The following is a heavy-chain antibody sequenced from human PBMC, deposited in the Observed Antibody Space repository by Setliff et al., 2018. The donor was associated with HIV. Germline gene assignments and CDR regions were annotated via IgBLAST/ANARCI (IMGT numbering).Heavy chain of an antibody. V-gene: IGHV4-61*09. D-gene: IGHD3-10*01. CDR2: RYAGGSA. Sequence: PSETLSLTCTVSGGSITSDRHYWSWIRQPAGKGLEWIGNRYAGGSANYAPSLKGRVSISEDTSKNQFSLELKSVTAADTAVYYCSRVNAVRGVSWSNWFDPWGQGTLVTVSS. J-gene: IGHJ5*02. CDR3: SRVNAVRGVSWSNWFDP. CDR1: GGSITSDRHY.